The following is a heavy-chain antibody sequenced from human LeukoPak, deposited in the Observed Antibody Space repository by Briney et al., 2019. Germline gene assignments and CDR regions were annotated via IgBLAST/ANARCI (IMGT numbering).Heavy chain of an antibody. D-gene: IGHD3-10*01. J-gene: IGHJ5*02. CDR2: MNPNSGNT. CDR1: GYTFTSYD. Sequence: ASVKVSCKASGYTFTSYDINRVRQATGQGLEWMGWMNPNSGNTGYAQKFQGRVTMTRDTSITTAYMELSSLRSEDTAVYYCARGGRGADYPSNWFDPWGQGTLVTVSS. V-gene: IGHV1-8*01. CDR3: ARGGRGADYPSNWFDP.